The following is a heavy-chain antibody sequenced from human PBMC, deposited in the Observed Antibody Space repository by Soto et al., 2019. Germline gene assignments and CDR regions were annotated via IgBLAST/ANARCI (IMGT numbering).Heavy chain of an antibody. CDR3: AKKDLLYGVAIAFDS. CDR1: GFTFSNSA. D-gene: IGHD2-2*02. J-gene: IGHJ4*02. V-gene: IGHV3-23*01. CDR2: ISGDGVSK. Sequence: VQLLESGGDLVQPGGSLRLSCAASGFTFSNSAMSWVRQAPGKGLEWISAISGDGVSKLYADSVRGLYTISRDNAANTLYLQMNSLRSEDTALYYCAKKDLLYGVAIAFDSWGQGTLVTGSS.